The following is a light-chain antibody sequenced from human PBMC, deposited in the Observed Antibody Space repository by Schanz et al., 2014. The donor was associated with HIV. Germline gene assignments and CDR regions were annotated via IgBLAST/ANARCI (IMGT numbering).Light chain of an antibody. Sequence: QSVLTQPPSASGTPGQRVTISCSGSSSNIGSNTVNWYQQLPGTAPKVLIYNNNQRPSGVPVRFSGSKSGTSASLAISGLQSEDEADYYCAAWDDSLNAMVFGGGTKLTVL. J-gene: IGLJ2*01. CDR1: SSNIGSNT. CDR2: NNN. CDR3: AAWDDSLNAMV. V-gene: IGLV1-44*01.